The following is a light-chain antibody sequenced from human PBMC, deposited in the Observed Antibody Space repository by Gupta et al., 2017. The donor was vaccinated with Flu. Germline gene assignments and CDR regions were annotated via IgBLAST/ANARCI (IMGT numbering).Light chain of an antibody. CDR1: TSNIGNNP. CDR3: AAWDGRLSAYV. V-gene: IGLV1-44*01. Sequence: QSVLTQPPSASGTPGQGVSISCSGSTSNIGNNPVNWFRQLPGTAPKLLIYSNSQRPSGVPDRFFGSKSGTSASLAISGLQSEDEADYYCAAWDGRLSAYVFGPGTKVTVL. J-gene: IGLJ1*01. CDR2: SNS.